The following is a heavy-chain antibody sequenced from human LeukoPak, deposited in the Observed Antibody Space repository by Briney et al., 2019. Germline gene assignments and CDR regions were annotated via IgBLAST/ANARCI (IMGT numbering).Heavy chain of an antibody. V-gene: IGHV1-46*01. Sequence: ASVKDSCMASGYTFTSYYIHSVRQAPGQGLEWMGIINPSGGNTNYARKFQGRVTMTRDTSTSTVYMELSSLRSEDTAMYYCAREEDAGYFDYWGQGTVVTVSS. CDR2: INPSGGNT. D-gene: IGHD6-13*01. J-gene: IGHJ4*01. CDR3: AREEDAGYFDY. CDR1: GYTFTSYY.